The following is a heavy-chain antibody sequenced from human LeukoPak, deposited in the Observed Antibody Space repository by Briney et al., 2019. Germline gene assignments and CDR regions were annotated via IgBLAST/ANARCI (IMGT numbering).Heavy chain of an antibody. CDR1: GFTFDDYA. J-gene: IGHJ4*02. CDR2: ISWNSGSI. V-gene: IGHV3-9*01. D-gene: IGHD4-17*01. Sequence: GGSLRLSCAASGFTFDDYAMHWVRHAPGKGLEWVSGISWNSGSIGYADSVKGRFTISRDNAKNSLYLQMNSLRAEDTALYYCAKAHGDYGYFDYWGQGTLVTVSS. CDR3: AKAHGDYGYFDY.